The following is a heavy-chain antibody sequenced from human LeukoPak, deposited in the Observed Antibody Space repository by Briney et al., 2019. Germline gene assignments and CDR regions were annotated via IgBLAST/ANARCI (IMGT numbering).Heavy chain of an antibody. V-gene: IGHV4-59*02. Sequence: PSETLSLTCTVSGGSVSSYYWSWIRQPPGKGLEWIGYIYYSGSTNYNPSLKSRVTISVDTSKNQFSLKLSSVTAADTAVYYCARGGQYYYDSSGLFDPWGQGTLVTVSS. D-gene: IGHD3-22*01. CDR1: GGSVSSYY. J-gene: IGHJ5*02. CDR2: IYYSGST. CDR3: ARGGQYYYDSSGLFDP.